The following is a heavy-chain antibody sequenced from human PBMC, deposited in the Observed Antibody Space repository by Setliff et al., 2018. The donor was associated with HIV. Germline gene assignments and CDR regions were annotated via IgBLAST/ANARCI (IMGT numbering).Heavy chain of an antibody. J-gene: IGHJ3*02. D-gene: IGHD6-13*01. Sequence: PGECLKISCKGSGYTFTSYWIGWVRQMPGKGREWMGIIHPVDSDTRYSPSFQGQVTISADKSISTAYLQWITLKASDTAIYYCARHRHTAAGTLDAFDIWGQGTVVTVSS. CDR1: GYTFTSYW. V-gene: IGHV5-51*01. CDR2: IHPVDSDT. CDR3: ARHRHTAAGTLDAFDI.